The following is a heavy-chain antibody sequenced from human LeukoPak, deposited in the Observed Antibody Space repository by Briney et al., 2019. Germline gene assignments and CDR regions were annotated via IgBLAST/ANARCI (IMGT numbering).Heavy chain of an antibody. J-gene: IGHJ4*02. V-gene: IGHV2-70*11. CDR1: GFSLSTSSMC. CDR3: ARIRSGSYSMDY. D-gene: IGHD1-26*01. CDR2: IDWDDDK. Sequence: SGPALVNPPPPLTLTSTFSGFSLSTSSMCVGWIRQLPEKALEWLARIDWDDDKYYISSLKTRLTISQDTSKNQVVLTMTNMDPVDTATYSCARIRSGSYSMDYWGQGTLVIVSS.